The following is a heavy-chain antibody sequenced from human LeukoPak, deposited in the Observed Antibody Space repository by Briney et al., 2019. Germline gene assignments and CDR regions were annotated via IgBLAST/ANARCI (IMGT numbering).Heavy chain of an antibody. V-gene: IGHV3-74*01. Sequence: GGSLRLSCAASGFTLSGYWMHWVSQAPGEGLVWVSHMNSDGTVTTYADSVRGRFTISRDNAKNTLYLQMSSLRAEDTAVYYCARYVVASACFDSWGQGTPVTVSS. CDR3: ARYVVASACFDS. D-gene: IGHD2-21*01. J-gene: IGHJ4*02. CDR2: MNSDGTVT. CDR1: GFTLSGYW.